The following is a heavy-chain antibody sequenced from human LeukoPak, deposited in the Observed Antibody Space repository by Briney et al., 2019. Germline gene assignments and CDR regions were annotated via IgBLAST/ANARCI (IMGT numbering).Heavy chain of an antibody. D-gene: IGHD5-18*01. CDR3: ARVGYSYGYIRS. V-gene: IGHV3-53*01. CDR1: GFTFSSNY. CDR2: IYSGGST. Sequence: GGSLRLSCAASGFTFSSNYMSWVRQAPGKGREWVSVIYSGGSTYYADSVKGRFTISRDNSKNTLYLQMNSLGAEDTAVYYCARVGYSYGYIRSWGQGTLVTVSS. J-gene: IGHJ5*02.